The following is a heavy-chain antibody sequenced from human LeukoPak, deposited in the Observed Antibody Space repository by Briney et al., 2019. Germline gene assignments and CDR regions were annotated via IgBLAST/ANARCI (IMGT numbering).Heavy chain of an antibody. CDR1: GGSISSGNW. D-gene: IGHD6-13*01. V-gene: IGHV4-4*02. CDR2: IYHSGST. Sequence: SETLSLTCAVSGGSISSGNWWSWVRQPPGKVLEWIGQIYHSGSTNYNPSLKSRFTISVDKSKNPFSLNLTSLTAADTAVYYCARGLVAAGTEYWGQGTLVTVSS. J-gene: IGHJ4*02. CDR3: ARGLVAAGTEY.